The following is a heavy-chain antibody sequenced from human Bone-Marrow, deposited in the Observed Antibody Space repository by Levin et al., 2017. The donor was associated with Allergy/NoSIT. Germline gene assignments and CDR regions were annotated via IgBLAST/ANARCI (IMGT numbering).Heavy chain of an antibody. D-gene: IGHD3-10*01. CDR3: ARGGPNHAFDI. Sequence: LSLTCAASGFTFSSFWMYWVRQAPGKGLVYVSRIDNDGSGTTYADSVKGRFTISRDNAKNTLYVQMNSLRAEDTAVYYCARGGPNHAFDIWGQGTVVTVSS. V-gene: IGHV3-74*01. J-gene: IGHJ3*02. CDR1: GFTFSSFW. CDR2: IDNDGSGT.